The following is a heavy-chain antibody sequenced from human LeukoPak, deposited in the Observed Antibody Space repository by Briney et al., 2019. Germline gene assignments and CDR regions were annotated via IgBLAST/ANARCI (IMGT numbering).Heavy chain of an antibody. CDR1: GYSIGSSNY. D-gene: IGHD3-3*01. J-gene: IGHJ6*02. V-gene: IGHV4-28*03. Sequence: SETLSLTCAVSGYSIGSSNYWAWIRQPPGKGLEWIGHIYYSGSIYYNPSLKSRVTMSVDTSKNQFSLKLSSVTAVDTAVYYCAKDDRRGVLRFLESGYYYGMDVWGQGTTVTVSS. CDR2: IYYSGSI. CDR3: AKDDRRGVLRFLESGYYYGMDV.